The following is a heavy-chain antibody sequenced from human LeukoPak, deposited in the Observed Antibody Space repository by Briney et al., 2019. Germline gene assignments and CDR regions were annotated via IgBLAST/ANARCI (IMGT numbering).Heavy chain of an antibody. CDR1: GYSFTSYW. J-gene: IGHJ4*02. CDR3: ARRAVRGYSGYGSNFYFDY. V-gene: IGHV5-51*01. CDR2: IYPGDSDT. Sequence: GESLKISCKGSGYSFTSYWIGWVRQMPGKGLEWMGIIYPGDSDTRYSPSFQGQVTISADKSISTAYLQWSSLKASDTAMYYCARRAVRGYSGYGSNFYFDYWGQGTLVTVSS. D-gene: IGHD5-12*01.